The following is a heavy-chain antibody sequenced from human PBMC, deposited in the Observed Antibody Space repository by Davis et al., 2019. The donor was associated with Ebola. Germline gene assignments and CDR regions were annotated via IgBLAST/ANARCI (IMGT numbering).Heavy chain of an antibody. V-gene: IGHV1-8*01. CDR3: ASSGSGHYYYYYYGMDV. D-gene: IGHD3-10*01. J-gene: IGHJ6*02. CDR1: GGTFSSYA. Sequence: ASVKVSCKASGGTFSSYAISWVRQATGQGLEWMGWMNPNSGNTGYAQKFQGRVTMTRNTSISTAYMELSSLRSEDTAVYYCASSGSGHYYYYYYGMDVWGQGTTVTVSS. CDR2: MNPNSGNT.